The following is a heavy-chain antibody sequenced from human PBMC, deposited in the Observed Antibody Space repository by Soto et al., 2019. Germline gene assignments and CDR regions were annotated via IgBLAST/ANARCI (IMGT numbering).Heavy chain of an antibody. D-gene: IGHD6-13*01. CDR2: IYYSGST. V-gene: IGHV4-61*01. J-gene: IGHJ6*02. CDR3: AREGVSSSWYNYYGMDV. CDR1: GGSISSTTYY. Sequence: SETLSITCNVSGGSISSTTYYWSWIRQPPGKGLEWIGYIYYSGSTNYNPSLKSRVTISVDTSKNQFSLKLSSVTAADTAVYYCAREGVSSSWYNYYGMDVWGQGTTVTVSS.